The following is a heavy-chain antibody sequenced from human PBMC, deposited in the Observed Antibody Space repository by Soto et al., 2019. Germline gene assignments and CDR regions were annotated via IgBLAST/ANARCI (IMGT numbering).Heavy chain of an antibody. CDR2: ISWNSGSI. D-gene: IGHD3-16*01. V-gene: IGHV3-9*01. CDR3: AKDWGSFYYFDY. J-gene: IGHJ4*02. Sequence: EVQLVESGGGLAQPGRSLRLSCAASGFTFDDYAMHWVRQAPGKGLEWVSGISWNSGSIGYADSVKGRFTISRDNAKNSLDLQMNSLRAEDTALYYCAKDWGSFYYFDYWGQGTLVTVSS. CDR1: GFTFDDYA.